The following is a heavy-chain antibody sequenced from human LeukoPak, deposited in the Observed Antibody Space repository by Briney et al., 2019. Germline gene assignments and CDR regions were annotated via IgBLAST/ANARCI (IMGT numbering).Heavy chain of an antibody. J-gene: IGHJ4*02. Sequence: GGSLRLSCAASGFTFSSYWMSWVRQAPGKGLEWVSGISDSGGSTYYADSVKGWFIISRDNSKNTLYLQMNSLRAEDTALYYCAKAWWNSHLGFDCWGQGTLVTVSS. CDR1: GFTFSSYW. V-gene: IGHV3-23*01. CDR3: AKAWWNSHLGFDC. CDR2: ISDSGGST. D-gene: IGHD2-15*01.